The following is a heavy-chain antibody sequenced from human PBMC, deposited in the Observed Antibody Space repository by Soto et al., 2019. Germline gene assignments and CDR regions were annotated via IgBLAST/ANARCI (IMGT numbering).Heavy chain of an antibody. CDR1: GFTFSDYY. Sequence: GGSLRLSCAASGFTFSDYYMSWIRQAPGKGLEWVSYISSSGSTIYYADSVKGRFTISRDNAKNSLYLQMNSLRAEDTAVYYGARARAIAAAGTSRRYYYYMDVWGKGTTVTVSS. J-gene: IGHJ6*03. CDR2: ISSSGSTI. D-gene: IGHD6-13*01. CDR3: ARARAIAAAGTSRRYYYYMDV. V-gene: IGHV3-11*01.